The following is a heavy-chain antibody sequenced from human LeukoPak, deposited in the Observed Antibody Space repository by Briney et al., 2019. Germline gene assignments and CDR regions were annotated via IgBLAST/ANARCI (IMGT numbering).Heavy chain of an antibody. CDR1: GYTFTNYG. CDR2: ISAYNGNK. CDR3: ARGRVMVRGVWGSWFDP. V-gene: IGHV1-18*01. Sequence: ASVKVSCKASGYTFTNYGISWVRQAPGQGLDWMGWISAYNGNKVYAQELQGRVTMTADTSTSTAYMELSSLRSEDTAVYHCARGRVMVRGVWGSWFDPWGQGTLVTVSS. D-gene: IGHD3-10*01. J-gene: IGHJ5*02.